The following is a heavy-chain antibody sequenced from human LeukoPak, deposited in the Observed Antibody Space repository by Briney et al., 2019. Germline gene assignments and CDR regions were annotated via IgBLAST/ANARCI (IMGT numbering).Heavy chain of an antibody. J-gene: IGHJ4*02. CDR3: ARAGKGMATLPAGFDF. CDR2: INPNSGGT. Sequence: ASVKVSCKASGYTFTGYYMHWVRQAPGQGLEWMGWINPNSGGTNYAQKFQGRVTMTRDTSISTAYMELSRLRSDDTAVYYCARAGKGMATLPAGFDFWGQGTLITVSS. CDR1: GYTFTGYY. V-gene: IGHV1-2*02. D-gene: IGHD5-24*01.